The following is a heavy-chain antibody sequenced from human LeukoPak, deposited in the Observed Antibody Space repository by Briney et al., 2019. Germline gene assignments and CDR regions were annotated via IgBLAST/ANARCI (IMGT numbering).Heavy chain of an antibody. CDR1: GGSFSGYF. CDR2: INHSGTT. CDR3: WGVGHLSLRPPAV. Sequence: SETLSLTCAVYGGSFSGYFWSWIRQPPGKGLEWIGEINHSGTTNYNPSLKSRVTISVDTSTNQFSLKLSSVTAADTAVYHWWGVGHLSLRPPAVWGKGTTVTVPS. D-gene: IGHD3-16*02. J-gene: IGHJ6*03. V-gene: IGHV4-34*01.